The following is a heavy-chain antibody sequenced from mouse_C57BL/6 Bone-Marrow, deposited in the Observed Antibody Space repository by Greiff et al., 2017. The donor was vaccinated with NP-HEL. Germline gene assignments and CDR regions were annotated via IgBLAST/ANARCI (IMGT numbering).Heavy chain of an antibody. CDR2: ICNKANNHAT. CDR1: GFTFSDAW. Sequence: EVKLEESGGGLVQPGGSMKLSCAASGFTFSDAWMDWVRQSPEKGLEWVADICNKANNHATYYAESVKGRFTISRDDSKSSVYLKMNSLRAEDTGIYCYTRHGFDNWGQGTTLTVSS. D-gene: IGHD1-1*01. V-gene: IGHV6-6*01. CDR3: TRHGFDN. J-gene: IGHJ2*01.